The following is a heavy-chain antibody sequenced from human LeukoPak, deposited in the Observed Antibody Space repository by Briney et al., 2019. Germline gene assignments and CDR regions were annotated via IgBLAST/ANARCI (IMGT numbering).Heavy chain of an antibody. CDR2: MNPNSGNT. V-gene: IGHV1-8*01. D-gene: IGHD6-13*01. CDR1: GYTSTSYD. Sequence: GASVKVSCKASGYTSTSYDINWVRQATGQGLEWMGWMNPNSGNTGYAQKFQGRVTMTRNTSISTAYMELSSLRSEDTAVYYCARALLRAAAFRDPSINYYWGQGTLVTVSS. J-gene: IGHJ4*02. CDR3: ARALLRAAAFRDPSINYY.